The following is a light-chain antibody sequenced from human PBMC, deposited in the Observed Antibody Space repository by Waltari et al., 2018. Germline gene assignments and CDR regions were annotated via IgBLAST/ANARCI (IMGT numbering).Light chain of an antibody. V-gene: IGLV2-23*01. J-gene: IGLJ3*02. CDR3: CSYAGGRTWV. CDR2: EGS. Sequence: QSALTQPASVSGSPGQSITTSCTGTSSDVGTSTLVSWYQQHPGKAPKLLIYEGSKRPSGVSDRFSGSRSGNTASLTISGLQADDEGYYYCCSYAGGRTWVFGGGTKLTVL. CDR1: SSDVGTSTL.